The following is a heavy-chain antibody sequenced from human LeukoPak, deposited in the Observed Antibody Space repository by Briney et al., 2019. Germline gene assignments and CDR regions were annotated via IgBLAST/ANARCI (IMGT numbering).Heavy chain of an antibody. D-gene: IGHD6-13*01. CDR3: AKDIKDSSSWYFDY. CDR2: ISWNSGSI. Sequence: GGSLRLSCAASGFTFDDYAMHWVRQAPGKGLEWVSGISWNSGSIGYADSVKGRFTISRDNAKNSLYLQMNSLRAEDTALYYCAKDIKDSSSWYFDYWGQGTLVTVSS. J-gene: IGHJ4*02. V-gene: IGHV3-9*01. CDR1: GFTFDDYA.